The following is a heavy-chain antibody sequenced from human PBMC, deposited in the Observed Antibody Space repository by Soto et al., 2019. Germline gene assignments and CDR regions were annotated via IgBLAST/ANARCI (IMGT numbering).Heavy chain of an antibody. CDR3: AKGLGSSSWSLFDY. V-gene: IGHV3-23*01. CDR2: ISGSGGST. D-gene: IGHD6-13*01. J-gene: IGHJ4*02. CDR1: GFTFSSYA. Sequence: TGGSLRLSCAASGFTFSSYAMSWVRQAPGKGLEWVSAISGSGGSTYYADSVKGRFTISRDNSKNTLYLQMNSLRAEDTAVYYCAKGLGSSSWSLFDYWGQGTLVTVSS.